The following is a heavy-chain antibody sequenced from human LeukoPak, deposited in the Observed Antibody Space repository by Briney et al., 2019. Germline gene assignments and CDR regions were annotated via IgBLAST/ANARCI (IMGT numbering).Heavy chain of an antibody. CDR3: ARSPDYDSSGYYSDY. D-gene: IGHD3-22*01. J-gene: IGHJ4*02. V-gene: IGHV4-61*02. CDR2: IYTTGST. Sequence: PSQTLSLTCTVSGGSISSGSYYWSWIRQPAGKELEWIGRIYTTGSTNYSPSLKSRVTISVDTSKNQFSLKLSSVTAADTAVYYCARSPDYDSSGYYSDYWGQGTLVTVSS. CDR1: GGSISSGSYY.